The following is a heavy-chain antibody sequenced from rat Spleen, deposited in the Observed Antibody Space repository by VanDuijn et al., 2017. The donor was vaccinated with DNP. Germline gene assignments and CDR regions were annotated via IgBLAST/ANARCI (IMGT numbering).Heavy chain of an antibody. CDR1: GYTFTTYY. Sequence: QVQLQQSGAELAKPDSSVKISCRASGYTFTTYYITWIKQTKGQGREYLGYINTGSGATNYNEKFKGKATLTADKSSSTAFMQLSSLTPDDSAVYYCARGGQGVWFASWGQGTLVTVSS. D-gene: IGHD4-1*01. V-gene: IGHV1-43*01. J-gene: IGHJ3*01. CDR2: INTGSGAT. CDR3: ARGGQGVWFAS.